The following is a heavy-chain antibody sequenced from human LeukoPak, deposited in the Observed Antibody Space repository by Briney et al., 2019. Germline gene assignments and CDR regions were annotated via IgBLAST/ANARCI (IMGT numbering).Heavy chain of an antibody. CDR1: GFTFSSYA. Sequence: GGSLRLSCAASGFTFSSYAMSWVRQAPGKGLERVSAISGSGGSTYYADSVKGRFTISRDNSKNTLYLQMNSLRAEDTAVYYCARVPYSSPYYYYYMDVWGKGTTVTVSS. CDR3: ARVPYSSPYYYYYMDV. J-gene: IGHJ6*03. D-gene: IGHD5-18*01. V-gene: IGHV3-23*01. CDR2: ISGSGGST.